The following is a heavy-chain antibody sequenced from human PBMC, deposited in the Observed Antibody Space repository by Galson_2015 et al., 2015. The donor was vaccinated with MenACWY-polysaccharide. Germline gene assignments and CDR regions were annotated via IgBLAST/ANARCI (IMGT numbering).Heavy chain of an antibody. D-gene: IGHD3-10*01. CDR3: ARGLGGSSCFDY. Sequence: SVKVSCKASGYTFSSYFLHWLRQAPGQGLEWMGRINPSADSTHYAQKFQGRVTMTRDTSTSTVYMDLISLTSEDTAVYYCARGLGGSSCFDYWGQATPVTVSS. CDR2: INPSADST. CDR1: GYTFSSYF. J-gene: IGHJ4*02. V-gene: IGHV1-46*01.